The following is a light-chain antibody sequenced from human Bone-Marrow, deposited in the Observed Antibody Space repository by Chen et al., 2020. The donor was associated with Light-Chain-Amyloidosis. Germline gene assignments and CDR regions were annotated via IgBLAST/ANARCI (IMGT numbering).Light chain of an antibody. Sequence: EIVLTQSPATLSLSPGERATLSCRASQSVNSYLAWYQQKPGQAPRLLIYYASKRAAGIPARFSGSGSGTDFTLVISSLEPEDFAVYYCQQRNHWPTFGQGTKVEI. CDR3: QQRNHWPT. CDR1: QSVNSY. CDR2: YAS. J-gene: IGKJ1*01. V-gene: IGKV3-11*01.